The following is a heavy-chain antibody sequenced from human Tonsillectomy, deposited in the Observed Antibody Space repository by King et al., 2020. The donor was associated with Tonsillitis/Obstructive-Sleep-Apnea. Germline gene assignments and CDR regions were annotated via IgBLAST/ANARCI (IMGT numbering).Heavy chain of an antibody. V-gene: IGHV3-9*01. CDR3: AKDIQGGYDLLYYYYMDV. J-gene: IGHJ6*03. CDR1: GFTFDDYA. CDR2: INWDSGSI. D-gene: IGHD5-12*01. Sequence: VQLVESGGGLVQPGRSLRLSCAASGFTFDDYAMHWVRQAPGKGLEWVSGINWDSGSIGYADSVKGRFTMSRDNAKNSLYLQMNSLRVEDTALYYCAKDIQGGYDLLYYYYMDVWGKGTTVTVSS.